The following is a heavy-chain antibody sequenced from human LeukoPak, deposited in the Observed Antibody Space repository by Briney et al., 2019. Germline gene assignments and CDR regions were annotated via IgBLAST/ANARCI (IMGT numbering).Heavy chain of an antibody. J-gene: IGHJ4*02. D-gene: IGHD2-21*01. V-gene: IGHV3-7*01. CDR2: IKHNGSDK. CDR1: GFTFRDYW. CDR3: ARLGGAPDY. Sequence: GGSLRLSCAVSGFTFRDYWMSWVRQAPGKGLEWVANIKHNGSDKYYVDSVKGRFTISRDNAKNSLYLQMNSLRAEGTAVYYRARLGGAPDYWGQGTLVTVSS.